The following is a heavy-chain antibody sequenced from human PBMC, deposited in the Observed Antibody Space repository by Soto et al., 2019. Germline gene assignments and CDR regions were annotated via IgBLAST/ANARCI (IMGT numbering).Heavy chain of an antibody. V-gene: IGHV4-4*07. CDR2: IYSSVNT. CDR3: ARGQRFSDWFDP. CDR1: GGTISGYY. Sequence: SETLSLTCSVSGGTISGYYWTWIRQPAGNGREWIGRIYSSVNTKYNPSLQSRVTMSLDTSNNQLCLRLTSVTAADTAVYYCARGQRFSDWFDPWGQGTLVTVSS. D-gene: IGHD3-3*01. J-gene: IGHJ5*02.